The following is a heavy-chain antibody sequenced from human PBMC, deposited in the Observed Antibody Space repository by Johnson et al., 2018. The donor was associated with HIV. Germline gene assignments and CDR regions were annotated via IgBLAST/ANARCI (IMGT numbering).Heavy chain of an antibody. J-gene: IGHJ3*02. CDR2: ISYDGSNK. CDR1: VFTFSSYA. D-gene: IGHD1-26*01. V-gene: IGHV3-30-3*01. Sequence: QMLLVESGGGVVQPGRSLRLSCAASVFTFSSYAMHWVRQAPGKGLEWVAVISYDGSNKYYADSVKGRFTISRDNSKNTLYLQMNSLRAEDTAVYYCARALEVGATTANEAFDIWCQGTMVTVSS. CDR3: ARALEVGATTANEAFDI.